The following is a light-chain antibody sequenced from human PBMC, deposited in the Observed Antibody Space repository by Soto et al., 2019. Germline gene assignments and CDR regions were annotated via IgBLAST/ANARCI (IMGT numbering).Light chain of an antibody. V-gene: IGKV1-39*01. Sequence: DIQMTQSPSALSASVVDRVTITCRASQTIGNFLNWYQQKPGKAPNRLIYAASTLQSGVPSRFSGSGSGTDFTLTISTLQPEDFATYYCQQSYSALMYTFGQGTKVDIK. CDR1: QTIGNF. J-gene: IGKJ2*01. CDR3: QQSYSALMYT. CDR2: AAS.